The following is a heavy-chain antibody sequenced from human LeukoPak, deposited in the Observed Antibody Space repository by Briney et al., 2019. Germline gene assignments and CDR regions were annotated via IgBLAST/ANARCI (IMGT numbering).Heavy chain of an antibody. CDR1: GASISSTNYY. J-gene: IGHJ5*02. CDR3: ARLEIAAAGNRWFDP. V-gene: IGHV4-39*07. Sequence: SGTLSLTCTVSGASISSTNYYWGWIRQPPGKGLEWIGSIYYSGSTYYNPSLKSRLTISVDMSKNQFSLKLSSVTAADTAVYYCARLEIAAAGNRWFDPWGQGTLVTVSS. CDR2: IYYSGST. D-gene: IGHD6-13*01.